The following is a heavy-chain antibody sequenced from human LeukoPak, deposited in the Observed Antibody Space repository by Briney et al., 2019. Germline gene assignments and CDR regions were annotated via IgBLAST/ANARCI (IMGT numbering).Heavy chain of an antibody. CDR2: INSDGSST. Sequence: GGSLRLSCAASGFTLSSYWMHWVRQAPGKGLVWVSRINSDGSSTTYADSVKGRFTISRDNAKNTLYLQMNSLRAEDTAVYYCARVKLASQTAWFDPWGQGTLVTVSS. CDR3: ARVKLASQTAWFDP. J-gene: IGHJ5*02. CDR1: GFTLSSYW. D-gene: IGHD6-13*01. V-gene: IGHV3-74*01.